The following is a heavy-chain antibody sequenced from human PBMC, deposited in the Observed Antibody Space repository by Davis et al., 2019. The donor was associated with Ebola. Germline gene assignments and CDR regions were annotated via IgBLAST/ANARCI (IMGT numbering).Heavy chain of an antibody. Sequence: PSETLSLTCDIYGGSLSAYYWTWIRQSPAKGLEWIGETNHKERTNYKSSLQSRVTISADTSNNRVSLRLTSVTAADTAVYFCASFGYTSSATELWGQGTLVSVSS. CDR1: GGSLSAYY. CDR2: TNHKERT. CDR3: ASFGYTSSATEL. V-gene: IGHV4-34*01. D-gene: IGHD5-12*01. J-gene: IGHJ4*02.